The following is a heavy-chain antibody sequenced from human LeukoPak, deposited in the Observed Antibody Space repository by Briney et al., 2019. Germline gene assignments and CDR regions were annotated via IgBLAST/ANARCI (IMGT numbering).Heavy chain of an antibody. CDR2: IYWDDDK. V-gene: IGHV2-5*02. CDR1: GLSLNTAGVG. CDR3: AKAGYGSGSYLRYYYYGMDV. J-gene: IGHJ6*02. Sequence: SGPTLVKPTQTLTLTCTLSGLSLNTAGVGVGWIRQPPGKALEWLALIYWDDDKRYNPSLKTRLAITKDTSKNQVVLTVTNMDPVDTATYYCAKAGYGSGSYLRYYYYGMDVWGQGTTVTVSS. D-gene: IGHD3-10*01.